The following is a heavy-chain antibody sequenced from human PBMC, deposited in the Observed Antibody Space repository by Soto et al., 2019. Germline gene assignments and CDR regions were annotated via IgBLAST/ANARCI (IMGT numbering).Heavy chain of an antibody. D-gene: IGHD3-22*01. V-gene: IGHV3-74*01. Sequence: DVHLVESGGDLVHLGGSLRLSCAASGFTFSSYWMHWVRQVPGKGLVWVSRISPDGKNTNYADSVKGRFTISRDNAKNTVFLQMNSLRVEDMAVYYCVRGASSGYYRIDYWGQGALVTVSS. CDR2: ISPDGKNT. CDR1: GFTFSSYW. J-gene: IGHJ4*02. CDR3: VRGASSGYYRIDY.